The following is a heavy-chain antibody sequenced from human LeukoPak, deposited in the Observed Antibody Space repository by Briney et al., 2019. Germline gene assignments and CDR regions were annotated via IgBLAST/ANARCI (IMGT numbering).Heavy chain of an antibody. J-gene: IGHJ4*02. Sequence: PSETLSLTCTVSGGSISSYYWSWIRQPPGKGLEWIGYIYYSGSTNYNPSLKSRVTISVDTSKNQFSLKLSSVTAADTAVYYCARGMDWNYYFDYWGQGTLVTVSS. CDR2: IYYSGST. D-gene: IGHD1-7*01. CDR3: ARGMDWNYYFDY. V-gene: IGHV4-59*01. CDR1: GGSISSYY.